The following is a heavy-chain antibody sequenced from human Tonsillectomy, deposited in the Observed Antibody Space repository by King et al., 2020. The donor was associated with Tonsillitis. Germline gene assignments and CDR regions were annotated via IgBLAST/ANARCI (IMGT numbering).Heavy chain of an antibody. CDR2: IHSSGDTT. Sequence: VQLVESGGGLVQPGGSLRLSCAVSGFTFSSCAMSWVRQAPGKGLEWVSAIHSSGDTTFYADSVKGRFTVTRDNSKNTLYLQMNSLRAEDTAVYYCAKVYSGWYFDYWGQGTLVTVSS. J-gene: IGHJ4*02. CDR3: AKVYSGWYFDY. D-gene: IGHD6-19*01. V-gene: IGHV3-23*04. CDR1: GFTFSSCA.